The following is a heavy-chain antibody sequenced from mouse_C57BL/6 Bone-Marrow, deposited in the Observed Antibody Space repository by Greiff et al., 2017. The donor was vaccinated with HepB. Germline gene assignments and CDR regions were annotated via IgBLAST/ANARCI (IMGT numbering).Heavy chain of an antibody. J-gene: IGHJ4*01. CDR1: GYTFTDYY. CDR3: ARYYGYYPFDYAMDY. Sequence: QVQLKQSGPELVKPGASVKISCKASGYTFTDYYINWVKQRPGQGLEWIGWIFPGSGSTYYNEKFKGKATLTVDKSSSTAYMLLSSLTSEDSAVYFCARYYGYYPFDYAMDYWGQGTSVTVSS. CDR2: IFPGSGST. V-gene: IGHV1-75*01. D-gene: IGHD2-3*01.